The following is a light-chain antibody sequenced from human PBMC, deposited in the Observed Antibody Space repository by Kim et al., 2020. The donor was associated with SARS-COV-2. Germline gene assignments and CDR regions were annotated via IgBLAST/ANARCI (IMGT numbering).Light chain of an antibody. CDR3: QVWDSSSDHPV. J-gene: IGLJ3*02. V-gene: IGLV3-21*04. Sequence: PGKTARIDCGGNNIGSKSVHGYQQKPGQAPVLVIYYDSDRPSGIPERFSGSNSGNTATLTISRVEAGDEADYYCQVWDSSSDHPVFGGGTKLTVL. CDR2: YDS. CDR1: NIGSKS.